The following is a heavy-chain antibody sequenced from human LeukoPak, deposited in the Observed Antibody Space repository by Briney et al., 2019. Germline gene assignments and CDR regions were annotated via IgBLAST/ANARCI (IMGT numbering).Heavy chain of an antibody. CDR1: GGSISSYY. J-gene: IGHJ5*02. V-gene: IGHV4-59*01. D-gene: IGHD4-17*01. CDR3: ARGIDYGDYMNWFDP. CDR2: IYYSGST. Sequence: SETLSLTCTVSGGSISSYYWSWIRQPPGKGLEWIGYIYYSGSTNYNPSLKSRVTISVDTSKNQFSLKLSSVTAADTAVYYCARGIDYGDYMNWFDPWGQGTLVTVSS.